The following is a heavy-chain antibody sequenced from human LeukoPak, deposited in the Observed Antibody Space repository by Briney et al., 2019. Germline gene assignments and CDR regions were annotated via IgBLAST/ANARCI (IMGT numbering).Heavy chain of an antibody. V-gene: IGHV3-11*04. J-gene: IGHJ4*02. D-gene: IGHD2-2*02. CDR2: ISSSGSTI. CDR1: GFTFSDYY. CDR3: ARDGSLGYCSSTSCYTWGSFDY. Sequence: GGSLRLSCAASGFTFSDYYMSWIRQAPGKGLEWVSYISSSGSTIYYADSVKGRFTISRDNAKNSLYLQMNSLRAEDTAVYYCARDGSLGYCSSTSCYTWGSFDYWGQGTLVTVSS.